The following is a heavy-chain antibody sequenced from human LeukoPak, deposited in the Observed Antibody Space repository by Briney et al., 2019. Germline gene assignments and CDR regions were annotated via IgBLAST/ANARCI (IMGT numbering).Heavy chain of an antibody. CDR1: GFTFSSYG. V-gene: IGHV3-30*18. Sequence: GGSLRLSCAASGFTFSSYGMHWVRQAPGKGLEWVAVISYDGSNKYYADSVKGRFTISRDNSKNTLYLQMNSLRAEDTAVYYCAKGRLELRLYYYYMDVWGKGTTVTVSS. CDR3: AKGRLELRLYYYYMDV. J-gene: IGHJ6*03. D-gene: IGHD1-7*01. CDR2: ISYDGSNK.